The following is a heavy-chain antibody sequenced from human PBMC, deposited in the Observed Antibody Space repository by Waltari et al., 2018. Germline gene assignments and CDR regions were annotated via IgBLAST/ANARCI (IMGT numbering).Heavy chain of an antibody. J-gene: IGHJ5*02. D-gene: IGHD3-10*01. CDR2: MNPNSGNT. V-gene: IGHV1-8*02. CDR3: SRGVGRCDP. Sequence: QVQLVQSVAEVKKPGASVKVSCKASGYTFTSYDINWVRQATGQGLGWMGWMNPNSGNTGYAQKFQGRVTMTRNTSVSTAYMALSILRSEDTAVYYCSRGVGRCDPWGQGTLVTVAS. CDR1: GYTFTSYD.